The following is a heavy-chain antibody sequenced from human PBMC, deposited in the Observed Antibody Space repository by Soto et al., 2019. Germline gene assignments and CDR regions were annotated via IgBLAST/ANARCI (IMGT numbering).Heavy chain of an antibody. J-gene: IGHJ6*02. CDR2: INTSGGST. CDR1: GYTFTSYY. V-gene: IGHV1-46*01. CDR3: ASPEVPIYIAAAKAYYYGMDV. Sequence: ASVKVSCKASGYTFTSYYMHWARQAPGQGLEWMGIINTSGGSTSYEQKFQGRVTMTRDTSTSTAYMELSSLRSEATAVYYCASPEVPIYIAAAKAYYYGMDVWGQGTTVTVSS. D-gene: IGHD6-13*01.